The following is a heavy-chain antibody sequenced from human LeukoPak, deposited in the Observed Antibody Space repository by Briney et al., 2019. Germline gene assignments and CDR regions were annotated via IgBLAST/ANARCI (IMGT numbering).Heavy chain of an antibody. J-gene: IGHJ4*02. CDR3: ARHGLKLVGASTIYFDN. CDR2: IHSSGST. Sequence: SETLSLTCSVSGGSISNNYRSWIRQSPEKGLEWIGYIHSSGSTDYNPSFKSRVVVSADTSKNQFSLKLYSVTAADTAVYYCARHGLKLVGASTIYFDNWGQGTLVTVSS. CDR1: GGSISNNY. D-gene: IGHD1-26*01. V-gene: IGHV4-59*08.